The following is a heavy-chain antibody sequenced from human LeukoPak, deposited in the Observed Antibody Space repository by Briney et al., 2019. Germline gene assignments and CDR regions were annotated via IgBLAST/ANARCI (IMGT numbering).Heavy chain of an antibody. Sequence: SETLSLTCTVSGGSISSSSYYWGWIRQPPGKGLEWIGSIYYSGSTYYNPSLKSRVSISVDTSKNQLSLKLSFVAAADTAVYYCTRGWGYFDFWGQGILVTVSS. D-gene: IGHD3-16*01. CDR1: GGSISSSSYY. V-gene: IGHV4-39*01. J-gene: IGHJ4*02. CDR2: IYYSGST. CDR3: TRGWGYFDF.